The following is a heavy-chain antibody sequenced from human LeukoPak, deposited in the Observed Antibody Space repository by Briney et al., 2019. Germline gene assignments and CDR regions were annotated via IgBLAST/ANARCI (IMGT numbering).Heavy chain of an antibody. Sequence: PSETLSLTCTVSGGSISTTSYYWGWIRQPPGKGLQWIGSIYYNGSTYHNPSLKSRVTISVDTSKNQFSLKLSSVTAADTAVYYCARADGYSYDHDAFDIWGQGTMVTVSS. CDR1: GGSISTTSYY. CDR2: IYYNGST. D-gene: IGHD5-18*01. CDR3: ARADGYSYDHDAFDI. J-gene: IGHJ3*02. V-gene: IGHV4-39*07.